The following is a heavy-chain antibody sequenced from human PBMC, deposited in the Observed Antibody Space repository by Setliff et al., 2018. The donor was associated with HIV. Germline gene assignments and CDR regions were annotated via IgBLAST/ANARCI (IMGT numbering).Heavy chain of an antibody. J-gene: IGHJ3*02. V-gene: IGHV3-66*02. D-gene: IGHD6-13*01. CDR2: IYGGGP. Sequence: VGSLRLSCAVSGISASLNYMSWVRQAPGKGLEWVSTIYGGGPSYADSVKGRFTISRDNTKNTLYLQMHSPTAEDTAVYYCARPHSNRWPYAFDIWGQGTMVTVSS. CDR1: GISASLNY. CDR3: ARPHSNRWPYAFDI.